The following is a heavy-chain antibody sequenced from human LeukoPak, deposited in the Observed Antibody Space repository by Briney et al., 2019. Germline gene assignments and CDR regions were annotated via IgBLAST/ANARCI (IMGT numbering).Heavy chain of an antibody. CDR1: GGSITNYY. Sequence: SGTLSLTCTVSGGSITNYYWTWIRQPPGKGLEWIGYIYDSGSTNYNPSLKSRITISVDTSKNQFSLKLSSVTAADTAVYYCARHIYDFWSGRFFDYWGQGTLVTVSS. D-gene: IGHD3-3*01. CDR2: IYDSGST. J-gene: IGHJ4*02. V-gene: IGHV4-59*08. CDR3: ARHIYDFWSGRFFDY.